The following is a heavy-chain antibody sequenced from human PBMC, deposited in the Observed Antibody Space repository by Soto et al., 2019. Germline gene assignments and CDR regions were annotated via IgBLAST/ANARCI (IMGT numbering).Heavy chain of an antibody. J-gene: IGHJ1*01. CDR3: ARWYGGNSPEYFQH. D-gene: IGHD2-21*02. CDR2: IYHSGST. Sequence: PSETLSLTCAVSGGSISSGGYSWSWIRQPPGKGLEWIGYIYHSGSTYYNPSLKSRVTISVDRSKNQFSLKLSSVTAADTAVYYCARWYGGNSPEYFQHWGQGTLVTSPQ. V-gene: IGHV4-30-2*01. CDR1: GGSISSGGYS.